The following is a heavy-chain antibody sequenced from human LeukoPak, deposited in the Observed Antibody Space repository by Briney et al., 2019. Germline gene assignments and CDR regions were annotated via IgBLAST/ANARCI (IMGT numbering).Heavy chain of an antibody. CDR3: ATQWGSSGWYVY. V-gene: IGHV1-24*01. D-gene: IGHD6-19*01. J-gene: IGHJ4*02. Sequence: GASVKVSCKVSGYTLTELSMHWVRQAPGKGLEWMGGFDPEDGETIYAQKFQGRVTMTEDTSTDTAYMELGSLRSEDTTVYYCATQWGSSGWYVYWGQGTLVTVSS. CDR1: GYTLTELS. CDR2: FDPEDGET.